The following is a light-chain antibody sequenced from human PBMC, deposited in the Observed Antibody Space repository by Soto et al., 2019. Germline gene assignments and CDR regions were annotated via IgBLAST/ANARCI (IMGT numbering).Light chain of an antibody. CDR1: QSVSNSY. CDR3: QQCGSTPPWT. V-gene: IGKV3-20*01. Sequence: EIVLTQSPGTLSLSPGERATLSCWASQSVSNSYLAGYQQRPGQAPRLLIYGASIRATGIPDRFSGSGSGTDFTLAIPRMEPEDFALVYGQQCGSTPPWTFGRGTMGEIK. CDR2: GAS. J-gene: IGKJ1*01.